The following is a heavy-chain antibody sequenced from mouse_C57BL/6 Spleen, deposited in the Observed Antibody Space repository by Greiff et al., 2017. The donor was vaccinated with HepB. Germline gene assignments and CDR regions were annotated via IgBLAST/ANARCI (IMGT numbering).Heavy chain of an antibody. Sequence: QVQLQQSGAELVKPGASVKISCKASGYAFSSYWMNWVKQRPGKGLEWIGQIYPGDGDTNYNGKFKGKATLTADKSSSTAYMQLSSLTSEDSAVYFCAGALTRGYAMDYWGQGTSVTVSS. D-gene: IGHD1-1*01. J-gene: IGHJ4*01. CDR3: AGALTRGYAMDY. CDR2: IYPGDGDT. CDR1: GYAFSSYW. V-gene: IGHV1-80*01.